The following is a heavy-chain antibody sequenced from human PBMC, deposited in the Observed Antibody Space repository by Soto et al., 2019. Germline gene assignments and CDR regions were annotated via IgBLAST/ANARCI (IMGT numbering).Heavy chain of an antibody. CDR1: GYSFTSYW. Sequence: PGESLKISCKGSGYSFTSYWIGWVRQMPGKGLEWMGIIYPGDSDTRYSPSFQGQVTISADKSISTAYLQWSSLKASDTAMYYCARRGYYYGSGSQPTYYYYYMDVWGKGTTVTVSS. CDR2: IYPGDSDT. V-gene: IGHV5-51*01. J-gene: IGHJ6*03. CDR3: ARRGYYYGSGSQPTYYYYYMDV. D-gene: IGHD3-10*01.